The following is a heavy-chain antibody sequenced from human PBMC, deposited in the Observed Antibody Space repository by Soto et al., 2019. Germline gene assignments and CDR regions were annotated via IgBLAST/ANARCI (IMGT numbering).Heavy chain of an antibody. J-gene: IGHJ4*02. D-gene: IGHD1-20*01. Sequence: QVQLRESGPGLVKPSQTLSLTCTVSGGSVRSGDCYWSWIRQPPGKGLEWIGYIYYTGSTYYNPSLKSRGTISVDNAKNQLSLKLSSVTAADAAVDYCARLTGCIRNFDYWGQGTLVTVSS. CDR3: ARLTGCIRNFDY. CDR2: IYYTGST. CDR1: GGSVRSGDCY. V-gene: IGHV4-30-4*01.